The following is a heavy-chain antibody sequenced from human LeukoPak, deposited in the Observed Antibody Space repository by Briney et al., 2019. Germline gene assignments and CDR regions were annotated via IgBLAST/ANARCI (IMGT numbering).Heavy chain of an antibody. CDR1: GYSISSGYY. CDR2: IFHSGNT. V-gene: IGHV4-38-2*02. D-gene: IGHD3-10*01. Sequence: SETLSLTCTVSGYSISSGYYWGWIRQSPGKGLEWIGSIFHSGNTYYNPSLKSRVTISVDTSKNQFSLKLTSVTAADTAVYYCARDSGTTGEVKFDPWGQGTLVTVSS. J-gene: IGHJ5*02. CDR3: ARDSGTTGEVKFDP.